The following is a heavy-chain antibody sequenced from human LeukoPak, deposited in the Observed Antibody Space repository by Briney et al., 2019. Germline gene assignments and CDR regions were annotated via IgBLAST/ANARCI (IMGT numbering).Heavy chain of an antibody. Sequence: KSSQTLSLTCTVSGGSISSGSYYWSWIRQPAGKGLEWIGRIYTSGSTNYNPSLKSRVTISVDTSKNQFSLKLSSVTAADTAVYYCARDLGYDAFVIWGQGTMVTVSS. V-gene: IGHV4-61*02. CDR2: IYTSGST. J-gene: IGHJ3*02. CDR3: ARDLGYDAFVI. CDR1: GGSISSGSYY. D-gene: IGHD7-27*01.